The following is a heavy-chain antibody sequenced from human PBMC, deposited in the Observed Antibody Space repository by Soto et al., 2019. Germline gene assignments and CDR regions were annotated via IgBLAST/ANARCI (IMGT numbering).Heavy chain of an antibody. V-gene: IGHV1-69*13. J-gene: IGHJ5*02. D-gene: IGHD2-2*01. Sequence: GASVKVSCKASGGTFSSYAISWVRQAPGQGLEWMGGIIPIFGTANYAQKFQGRVTITADESTSTAYMELSSLRSEDTAVYYCARVYCSSTSCYLGGTNWFDPWGQGTLVTVSS. CDR3: ARVYCSSTSCYLGGTNWFDP. CDR1: GGTFSSYA. CDR2: IIPIFGTA.